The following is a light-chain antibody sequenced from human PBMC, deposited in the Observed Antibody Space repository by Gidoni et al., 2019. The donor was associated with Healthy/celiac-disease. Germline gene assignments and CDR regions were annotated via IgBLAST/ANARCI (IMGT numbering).Light chain of an antibody. CDR2: EVS. J-gene: IGLJ2*01. V-gene: IGLV2-14*01. CDR3: SSYTSSSTVV. CDR1: SSDFGGYNY. Sequence: QAALPQPASVSGSPGQSITISCTGPSSDFGGYNYVSWYQQHPGKAPKLMSYEVSNRPSGVPDRFSGSKSGNTASLTISGLQAEDEADYYCSSYTSSSTVVFGGGTKLTVL.